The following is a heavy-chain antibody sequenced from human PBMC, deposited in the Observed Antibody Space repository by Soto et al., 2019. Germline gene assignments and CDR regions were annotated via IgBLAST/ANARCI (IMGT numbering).Heavy chain of an antibody. CDR1: GGTFSSYT. V-gene: IGHV1-69*02. D-gene: IGHD2-2*01. CDR3: ASIYCSSTSCYVGNAFDI. J-gene: IGHJ3*02. Sequence: ASVKVSCKASGGTFSSYTISWVRQAPGQGLEWMGRIIPILGIANYAQKFQGRVTITADKSTSTAYMELSSLRSEDTAVYYCASIYCSSTSCYVGNAFDIWGQGTMVTVSS. CDR2: IIPILGIA.